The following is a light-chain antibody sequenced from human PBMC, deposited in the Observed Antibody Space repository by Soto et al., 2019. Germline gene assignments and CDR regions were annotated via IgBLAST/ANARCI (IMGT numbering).Light chain of an antibody. J-gene: IGLJ1*01. Sequence: QSALTQPRSVSVSPGQSVTISCTGTSSDVGGYNYVSWYQQHPGKAPKLMIYDVSERPSGVPDRFSASKSGNTASLTISGLQAEDEADYYCCSYAGTYTYVFATGTKVTVL. CDR2: DVS. CDR1: SSDVGGYNY. V-gene: IGLV2-11*01. CDR3: CSYAGTYTYV.